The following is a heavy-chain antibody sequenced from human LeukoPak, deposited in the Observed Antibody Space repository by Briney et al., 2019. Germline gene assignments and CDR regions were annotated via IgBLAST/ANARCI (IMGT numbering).Heavy chain of an antibody. CDR1: GYTFTGYY. V-gene: IGHV1-2*02. Sequence: ASVKVSCKASGYTFTGYYMHWVRQAPGQGLEWMGWINPNSGGTNYAQKFQGRVTMTRDTSISTAYMELSRLRSDDTAVYYCARDSSNYYGPEKEEKGNYWGQGTLVTVSS. J-gene: IGHJ4*02. CDR3: ARDSSNYYGPEKEEKGNY. D-gene: IGHD3-10*01. CDR2: INPNSGGT.